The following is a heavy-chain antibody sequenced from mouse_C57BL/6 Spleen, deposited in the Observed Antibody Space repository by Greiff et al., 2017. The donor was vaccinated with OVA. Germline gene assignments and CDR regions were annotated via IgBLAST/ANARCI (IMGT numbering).Heavy chain of an antibody. J-gene: IGHJ3*01. V-gene: IGHV1-52*01. CDR1: GYTFTSYW. CDR2: IDPSDSET. Sequence: VQLQQPGAELVRPGSSVKLSCKASGYTFTSYWMHWVKQRPIQGLEWIGNIDPSDSETHYNQKFKDKATLTVDKSSSTAYMQLSSLTSDDSAVYYCARDSSGYTYWGQGTLVTVSA. D-gene: IGHD3-2*02. CDR3: ARDSSGYTY.